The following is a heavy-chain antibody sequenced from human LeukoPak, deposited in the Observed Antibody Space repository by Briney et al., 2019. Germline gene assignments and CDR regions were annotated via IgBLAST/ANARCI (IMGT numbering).Heavy chain of an antibody. CDR3: ARVTGYVMEDYFDY. V-gene: IGHV4-61*02. Sequence: SQTLSLTCTVSGGSISSGSYYWNWIRQPAGKGLEWIGRIYTSGSTKYNPSLKSRVTISVDTSKNQFSLRLSSVTAADTAVYYCARVTGYVMEDYFDYWGQGTLVTVSS. J-gene: IGHJ4*02. D-gene: IGHD6-13*01. CDR1: GGSISSGSYY. CDR2: IYTSGST.